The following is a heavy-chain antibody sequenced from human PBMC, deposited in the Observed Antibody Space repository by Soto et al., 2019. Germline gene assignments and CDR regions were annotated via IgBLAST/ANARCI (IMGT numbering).Heavy chain of an antibody. V-gene: IGHV3-30*18. CDR2: ISYDGSNK. J-gene: IGHJ4*02. D-gene: IGHD5-18*01. CDR1: GFTFSSYG. CDR3: AKPRGGYSYGYFDY. Sequence: QVQLVESGGGVVQPGRSLRLSCAASGFTFSSYGMHWVRQAPGKGLEWVAVISYDGSNKYYADSVKGRFTISRDNSKNTLYLQMNSLRAEDTAVYYCAKPRGGYSYGYFDYWGQGTLVTVSP.